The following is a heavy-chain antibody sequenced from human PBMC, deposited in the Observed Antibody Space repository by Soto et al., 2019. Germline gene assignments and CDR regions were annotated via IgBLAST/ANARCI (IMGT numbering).Heavy chain of an antibody. CDR1: GIEFSNYA. D-gene: IGHD3-16*01. CDR3: AKDGNWLDVYYDV. Sequence: EVQLVESGGGVVQPGGSLRLSCVGSGIEFSNYAMSWVRQAPGKGLEWVSIVSASGRSRYHADSVKGRFTISRDNPKNTLYLHMTNLRAEDTAVYYCAKDGNWLDVYYDVWGQGTPVTVSS. V-gene: IGHV3-23*04. CDR2: VSASGRSR. J-gene: IGHJ4*02.